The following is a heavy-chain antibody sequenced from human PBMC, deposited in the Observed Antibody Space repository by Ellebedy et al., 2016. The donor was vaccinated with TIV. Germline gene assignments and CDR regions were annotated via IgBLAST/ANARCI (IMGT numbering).Heavy chain of an antibody. Sequence: PGGSLRLSCKGSGYSFTAYWINWVRQMPGKGLEWMGRIEPSDSYRSYSPAFQGHVTISADKSLRTAYLQWSSLKASDTGIYYCARGNYYYSSGFYDIDCWGQGTLVTVSS. V-gene: IGHV5-10-1*01. J-gene: IGHJ4*02. D-gene: IGHD3-22*01. CDR3: ARGNYYYSSGFYDIDC. CDR2: IEPSDSYR. CDR1: GYSFTAYW.